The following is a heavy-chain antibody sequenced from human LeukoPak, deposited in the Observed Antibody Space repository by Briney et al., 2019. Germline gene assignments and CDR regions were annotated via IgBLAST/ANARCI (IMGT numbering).Heavy chain of an antibody. CDR2: INPNSGGT. CDR3: ARGDYGSSSTDY. Sequence: ASVKVSCKASEYSFTSYSLHWLRQAPGQRLEWMGWINPNSGGTNYAQKFQGRVTMTRDTSISTAYMELSRLRSDDTAVYYCARGDYGSSSTDYWGQGTLVTVSS. J-gene: IGHJ4*02. CDR1: EYSFTSYS. V-gene: IGHV1-2*02. D-gene: IGHD6-6*01.